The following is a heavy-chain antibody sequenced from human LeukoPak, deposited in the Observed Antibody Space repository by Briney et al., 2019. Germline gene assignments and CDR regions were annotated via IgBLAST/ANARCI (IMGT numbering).Heavy chain of an antibody. CDR1: GGSISSYY. J-gene: IGHJ3*02. Sequence: SETLSLTCTVSGGSISSYYWSWIRQPPGKGLEWIVYIYYSGSTSYNPSLKSRVTISVDTSKKQFSLKLSSVTAADTAFYYCARYIVSYPHDAFDIWGQGTMVTVSS. CDR2: IYYSGST. CDR3: ARYIVSYPHDAFDI. D-gene: IGHD1-26*01. V-gene: IGHV4-59*01.